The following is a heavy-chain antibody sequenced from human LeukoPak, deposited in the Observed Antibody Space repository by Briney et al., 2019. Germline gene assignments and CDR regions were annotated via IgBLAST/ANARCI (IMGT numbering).Heavy chain of an antibody. V-gene: IGHV1-8*03. Sequence: ASVKVSCKASGYTFTSYGIGWVRQATGQGLEWMGWMNPNSGNTGYAQKFQGRVTITRNTSISTAYMELSSLRSEDTAVYYCARASSTSYYYMDVWGKGTTVTVSS. CDR2: MNPNSGNT. CDR1: GYTFTSYG. D-gene: IGHD2-2*01. J-gene: IGHJ6*03. CDR3: ARASSTSYYYMDV.